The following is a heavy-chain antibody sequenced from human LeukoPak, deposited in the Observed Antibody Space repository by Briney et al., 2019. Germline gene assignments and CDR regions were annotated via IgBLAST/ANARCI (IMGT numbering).Heavy chain of an antibody. V-gene: IGHV4-38-2*02. CDR1: AYSISSGYY. D-gene: IGHD2-21*01. Sequence: SETLSLTCTVSAYSISSGYYWGWIRQPPGKGLEWIGSIYHSGRTYYNPSLKSRATISVDTSKHQFSLKLSSVTAADTAVYYCARRFPSWFDPWGQGTLFTVSS. CDR2: IYHSGRT. J-gene: IGHJ5*02. CDR3: ARRFPSWFDP.